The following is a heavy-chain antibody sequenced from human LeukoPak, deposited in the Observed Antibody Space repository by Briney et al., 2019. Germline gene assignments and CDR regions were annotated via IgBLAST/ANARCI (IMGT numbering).Heavy chain of an antibody. Sequence: PSETLSLTCTVSGGSISSYYWSWIRQPPGKGLEWIGEINHSGSTNYNPSLKSRVTISVDTSKNQFSLKLSSVTAADTAVYYCARVNYYDSSGYYYLYFDYWGQGTLVTVSS. CDR2: INHSGST. V-gene: IGHV4-34*01. J-gene: IGHJ4*02. CDR3: ARVNYYDSSGYYYLYFDY. D-gene: IGHD3-22*01. CDR1: GGSISSYY.